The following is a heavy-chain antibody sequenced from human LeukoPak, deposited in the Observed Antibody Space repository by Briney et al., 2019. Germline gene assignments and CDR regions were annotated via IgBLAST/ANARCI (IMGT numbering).Heavy chain of an antibody. V-gene: IGHV4-39*01. CDR2: IYYSGST. CDR3: ARLGYCSSTSCYPIDY. CDR1: GGSISSSSYY. D-gene: IGHD2-2*03. Sequence: SETLSLTCTVSGGSISSSSYYWGWIRQPPGKGLEWIGSIYYSGSTYYNPSLKSRVTISVDTSKNQFSLKLSSVTAADTAVYYCARLGYCSSTSCYPIDYWGQGTLVAVSS. J-gene: IGHJ4*02.